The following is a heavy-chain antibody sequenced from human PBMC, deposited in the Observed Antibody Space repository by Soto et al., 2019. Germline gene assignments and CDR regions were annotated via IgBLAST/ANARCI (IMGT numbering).Heavy chain of an antibody. D-gene: IGHD4-17*01. Sequence: QVQLVESGGGVVQPGKSLRLSCTASGLVFLNYAFHWVRQAPGKGLEWVAVISYDGSDLFYADSVKGRFTISRDNSRDTLYLQMNSLRADDTAVYYCARVGNYGDSPYYNYATDVWGQGTTVTVSS. J-gene: IGHJ6*02. CDR1: GLVFLNYA. CDR3: ARVGNYGDSPYYNYATDV. V-gene: IGHV3-30-3*01. CDR2: ISYDGSDL.